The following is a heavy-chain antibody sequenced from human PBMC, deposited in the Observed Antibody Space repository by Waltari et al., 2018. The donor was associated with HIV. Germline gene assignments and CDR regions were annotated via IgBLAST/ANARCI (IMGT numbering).Heavy chain of an antibody. J-gene: IGHJ5*02. D-gene: IGHD2-2*01. CDR1: GYMFTGHY. CDR2: INPISGGT. CDR3: ARESGYQLVRWLDP. V-gene: IGHV1-2*02. Sequence: QVHLVQSGPEVKKPGASMKASCKASGYMFTGHYMHWLRQAPGQGLEWMGWINPISGGTNYAQTLQGRVTMTRDASINTVYMELKSLRYDDTAMYYCARESGYQLVRWLDPWGQGTRVTVSS.